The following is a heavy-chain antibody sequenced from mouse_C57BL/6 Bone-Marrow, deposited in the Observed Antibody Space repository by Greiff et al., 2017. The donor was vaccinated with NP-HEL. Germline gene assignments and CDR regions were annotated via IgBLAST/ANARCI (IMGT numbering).Heavy chain of an antibody. D-gene: IGHD1-1*01. J-gene: IGHJ2*01. CDR1: GYAFSSSW. V-gene: IGHV1-82*01. Sequence: QVQLKESGPELVKPGASVKISCKASGYAFSSSWMNWVKQRPGKGLEWIGRIYPGDGDTNYNGKFKGKATLTADKSSSTAYMQLSSLTSEDSAVYFSARSYYYGSRPPFDYWGQGTTLTVSS. CDR2: IYPGDGDT. CDR3: ARSYYYGSRPPFDY.